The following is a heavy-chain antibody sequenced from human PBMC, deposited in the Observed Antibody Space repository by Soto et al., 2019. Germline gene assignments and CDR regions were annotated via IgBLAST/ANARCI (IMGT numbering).Heavy chain of an antibody. Sequence: ASVKVSCKVSGYTLTELSMHWVRQAPGKGLEWMGGFDPEDGETIYAQKFQGRVTMTEDTSTDTAYMELSSLRSEDTAVYYCATVRGDYCTNGVCYRNAFDIWGQGTMITVSS. CDR1: GYTLTELS. CDR3: ATVRGDYCTNGVCYRNAFDI. V-gene: IGHV1-24*01. D-gene: IGHD2-8*01. CDR2: FDPEDGET. J-gene: IGHJ3*02.